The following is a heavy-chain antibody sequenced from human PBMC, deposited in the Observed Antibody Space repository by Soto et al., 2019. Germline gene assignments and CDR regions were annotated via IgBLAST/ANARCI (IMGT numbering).Heavy chain of an antibody. CDR3: ATVDTRGIAVAGTRYYYGMDV. CDR1: GYTFTNYY. CDR2: INPSGGST. D-gene: IGHD6-19*01. V-gene: IGHV1-46*01. Sequence: ASVKVSCKTSGYTFTNYYIHWVRQAPGQGLEWMGIINPSGGSTSYAQKFQARVTVTRDTPTRTVYMELSSLRSEDTAVYYCATVDTRGIAVAGTRYYYGMDVWGQGTTVTVSS. J-gene: IGHJ6*02.